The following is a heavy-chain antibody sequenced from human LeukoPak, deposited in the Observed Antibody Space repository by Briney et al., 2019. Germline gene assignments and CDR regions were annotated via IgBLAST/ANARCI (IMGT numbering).Heavy chain of an antibody. J-gene: IGHJ6*02. CDR3: ARGHCSSTSCYDV. Sequence: GGSLRLSCAASGFTVSSNYMSWVRQAPGKGLEWVSVIYSGGSTYYADSVKGRFTISRDNSKNTLYLQMNSLRVEDTAVYYCARGHCSSTSCYDVWGQGTTVTVSS. CDR1: GFTVSSNY. V-gene: IGHV3-53*01. D-gene: IGHD2-2*01. CDR2: IYSGGST.